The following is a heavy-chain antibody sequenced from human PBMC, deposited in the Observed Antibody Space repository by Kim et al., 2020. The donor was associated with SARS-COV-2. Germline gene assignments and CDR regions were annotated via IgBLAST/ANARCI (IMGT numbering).Heavy chain of an antibody. CDR1: GYTFTSYA. V-gene: IGHV7-4-1*02. J-gene: IGHJ3*02. CDR2: INTNTGNP. D-gene: IGHD5-12*01. CDR3: ARGSSTYGWWLQAFDI. Sequence: ASVKVSCKASGYTFTSYAMNWVRQAPGQGLEWMGWINTNTGNPMYAQGFTGRFVFSLDTSVSTAYLQISSLKAEDTAVYYCARGSSTYGWWLQAFDIWGQGTMVTVSS.